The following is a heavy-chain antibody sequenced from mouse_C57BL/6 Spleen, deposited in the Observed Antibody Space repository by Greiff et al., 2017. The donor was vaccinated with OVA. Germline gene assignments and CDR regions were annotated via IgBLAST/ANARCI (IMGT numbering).Heavy chain of an antibody. CDR1: GYSITSGYY. CDR2: ISYDGSN. CDR3: ARENLGYYAMDY. Sequence: DVKLVESGPGLVKPSQSLSLTCSVTGYSITSGYYWNWIRQFPGNKLEWMGYISYDGSNNYNPSLKNRISITRDTSKNQLFLKLNSVTTEDTATYYCARENLGYYAMDYWGQGTSVTVSS. V-gene: IGHV3-6*01. J-gene: IGHJ4*01.